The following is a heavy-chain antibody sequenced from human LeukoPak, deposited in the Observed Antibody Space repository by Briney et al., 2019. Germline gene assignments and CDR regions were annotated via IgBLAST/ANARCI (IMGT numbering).Heavy chain of an antibody. D-gene: IGHD2-2*01. J-gene: IGHJ3*02. CDR2: INPNSGGT. V-gene: IGHV1-2*02. Sequence: ASVKVSCKASGYTFTGYYMHWVRQAPGQGLEWMGWINPNSGGTNYAQKFQGRVTMTRDTSVSTAYVELSRLRFDDTAVYYCASYPPRSSTSRDAFDIWGQGTMVTVSS. CDR1: GYTFTGYY. CDR3: ASYPPRSSTSRDAFDI.